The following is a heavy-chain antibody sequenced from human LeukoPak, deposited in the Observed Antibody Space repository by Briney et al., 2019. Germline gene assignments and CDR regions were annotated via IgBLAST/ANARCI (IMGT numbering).Heavy chain of an antibody. CDR3: AIMHPYYDGSGYWVQ. V-gene: IGHV3-23*01. D-gene: IGHD3-22*01. Sequence: GEPLRLSCAASGFTFSSYAMSWDRQAPGKGLEWVSGISTSGGSSSYADSVKGRFTISRDNPRNTLYMQMNSLRAEDTALYYCAIMHPYYDGSGYWVQWGQGTLVTVSS. CDR2: ISTSGGSS. CDR1: GFTFSSYA. J-gene: IGHJ4*02.